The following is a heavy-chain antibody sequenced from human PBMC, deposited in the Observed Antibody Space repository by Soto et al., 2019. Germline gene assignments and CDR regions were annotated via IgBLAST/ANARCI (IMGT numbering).Heavy chain of an antibody. CDR3: ARSGEHPLDY. V-gene: IGHV1-18*01. Sequence: ASVKVSCKTSGYAFPHYVINWVRQAPGHGLEWMGFSTHTGNTNYAQDFQGRVVLTTDTSTSTAYMEVTSLRSDDTAVYYCARSGEHPLDYWGQGTPVTVSS. J-gene: IGHJ4*02. CDR1: GYAFPHYV. CDR2: STHTGNT. D-gene: IGHD1-26*01.